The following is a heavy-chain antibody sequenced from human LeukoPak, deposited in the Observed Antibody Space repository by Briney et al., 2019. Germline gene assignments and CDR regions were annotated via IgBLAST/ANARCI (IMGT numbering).Heavy chain of an antibody. V-gene: IGHV1-2*04. CDR3: ARDESITGTTGEFDY. J-gene: IGHJ4*02. CDR1: GYTFTGYY. CDR2: INPNSGGT. Sequence: ASVKVSCKASGYTFTGYYMHWVRQAPGQGLEWMGRINPNSGGTNYAQRFQGWVTMTRDTSISTAYMELSRLRSDDTAVYYCARDESITGTTGEFDYWGQGTLVTVSS. D-gene: IGHD1-7*01.